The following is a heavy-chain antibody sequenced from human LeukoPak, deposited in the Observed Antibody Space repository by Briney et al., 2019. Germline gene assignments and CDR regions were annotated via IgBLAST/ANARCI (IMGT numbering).Heavy chain of an antibody. CDR2: ISSSSSYI. Sequence: GGSLRLSCAASGFSFSSYDMNWVRQAPGKGLEWVSSISSSSSYIYYEDLVKGRFTISRDNAKNSLYLQVSSLRAEDTAVYYCARRLVAAATRVFDYWGQGTLVTVSS. CDR3: ARRLVAAATRVFDY. V-gene: IGHV3-21*01. J-gene: IGHJ4*02. CDR1: GFSFSSYD. D-gene: IGHD2-15*01.